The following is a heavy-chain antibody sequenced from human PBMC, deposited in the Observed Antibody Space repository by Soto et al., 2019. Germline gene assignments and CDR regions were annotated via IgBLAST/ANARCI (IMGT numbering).Heavy chain of an antibody. CDR2: ISYDGSNK. Sequence: GGSLRLSCAASGFTFSSYGMHWVRQAPGKGLEWVAVISYDGSNKYYADSVKGRFTISRDNSKNTLYLQMNSLRAEDTAVYYCAKDISRSSSWPLFDYWGQGT. CDR3: AKDISRSSSWPLFDY. J-gene: IGHJ4*02. V-gene: IGHV3-30*18. CDR1: GFTFSSYG. D-gene: IGHD6-13*01.